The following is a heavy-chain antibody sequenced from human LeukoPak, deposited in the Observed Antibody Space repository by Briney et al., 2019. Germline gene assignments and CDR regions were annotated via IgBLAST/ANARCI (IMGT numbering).Heavy chain of an antibody. CDR1: GGTFSSYS. Sequence: SVKVSFKASGGTFSSYSISWVRQAPGQGLEWMGGIIPIFGTANYAQKFQGRVTITADESTSTAYMELSSLRSEDTAVYYCARDRPRNPMVRGVPYYYYYGMDVWGQGTTVTVSS. V-gene: IGHV1-69*13. CDR2: IIPIFGTA. J-gene: IGHJ6*02. CDR3: ARDRPRNPMVRGVPYYYYYGMDV. D-gene: IGHD3-10*01.